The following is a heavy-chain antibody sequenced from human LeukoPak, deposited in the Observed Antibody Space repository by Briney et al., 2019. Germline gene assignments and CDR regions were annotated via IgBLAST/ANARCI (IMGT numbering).Heavy chain of an antibody. Sequence: GGSLRLSCAASGFTFSSYAMHWVRQAPGKGLEWVAVISYDGSNKYYADSVKGRFTISRDNSKNTLYLQMNSLRAEDTAVYYCARDKWEHYRRGYFDYWGQGTLVTVSS. V-gene: IGHV3-30-3*01. J-gene: IGHJ4*02. D-gene: IGHD1-26*01. CDR3: ARDKWEHYRRGYFDY. CDR1: GFTFSSYA. CDR2: ISYDGSNK.